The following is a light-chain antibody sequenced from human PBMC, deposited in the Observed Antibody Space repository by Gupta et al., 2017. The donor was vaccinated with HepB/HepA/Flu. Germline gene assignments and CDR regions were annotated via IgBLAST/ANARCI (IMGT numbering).Light chain of an antibody. CDR2: DAS. Sequence: IQMTRSPPSLYASVGDRFTSTCQARQDIKNYLNWYKQKPGKAPKLLIYDASNWEAGVTSRFSGSGSGKHFSFTISGRQQEDVATYYCQQNEDLPIFTFGQGTKVEIK. V-gene: IGKV1-33*01. CDR3: QQNEDLPIFT. CDR1: QDIKNY. J-gene: IGKJ3*01.